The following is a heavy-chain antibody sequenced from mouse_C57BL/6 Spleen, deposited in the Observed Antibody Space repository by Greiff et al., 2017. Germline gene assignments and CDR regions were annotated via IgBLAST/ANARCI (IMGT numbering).Heavy chain of an antibody. J-gene: IGHJ1*03. Sequence: QVQLQQSGAELARPGASVTLSCKASGYTFTSYGISWVKQRTGQGLEWIGEIYPRSGNTYYNEKFKGKATLTADKSSSTAYMELRSLTSEDSAVDFCARATDLDFDVWGTGTTVTVSA. D-gene: IGHD1-1*01. CDR3: ARATDLDFDV. CDR1: GYTFTSYG. V-gene: IGHV1-81*01. CDR2: IYPRSGNT.